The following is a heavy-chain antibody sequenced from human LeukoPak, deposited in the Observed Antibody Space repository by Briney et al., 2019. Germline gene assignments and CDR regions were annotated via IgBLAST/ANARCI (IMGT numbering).Heavy chain of an antibody. D-gene: IGHD6-19*01. V-gene: IGHV3-33*03. J-gene: IGHJ4*02. CDR3: AKDNRRHYTSGPNPDSLH. CDR1: GFSFSSYA. Sequence: GGSLRLSCVASGFSFSSYAMHWVRQAPGKGLEWVAAIWFDGSKTYYEDSVKGRFTISRDNAKNSLYLQMNSLRVEDTAFYYCAKDNRRHYTSGPNPDSLHWGQGALVTVSS. CDR2: IWFDGSKT.